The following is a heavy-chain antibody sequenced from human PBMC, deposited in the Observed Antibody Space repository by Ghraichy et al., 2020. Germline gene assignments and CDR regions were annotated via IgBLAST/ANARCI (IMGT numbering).Heavy chain of an antibody. CDR2: ISGSGTSA. Sequence: GESLNISCAVSGFTFRDYAMTWVRQAPGKGLHWVSAISGSGTSAYYADSVKGRFTISRDNSKNTLYLQMNSLRVEDTALYYCVKEGAVADPNLWGQGTMVTVSS. CDR3: VKEGAVADPNL. D-gene: IGHD6-19*01. J-gene: IGHJ3*01. V-gene: IGHV3-23*01. CDR1: GFTFRDYA.